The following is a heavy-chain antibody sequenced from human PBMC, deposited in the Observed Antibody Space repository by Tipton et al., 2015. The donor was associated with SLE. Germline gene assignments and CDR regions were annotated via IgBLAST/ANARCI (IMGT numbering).Heavy chain of an antibody. CDR3: ARHIVGARGFDY. V-gene: IGHV4-59*08. CDR1: GGSISSYY. J-gene: IGHJ4*02. CDR2: IYHSGIT. Sequence: TLSLTCTVTGGSISSYYWSWIRQPPGRGLEWIGEIYHSGITNYNPPLKSRVTMSLDKSKIQVSLNLNSVTAADTAVYYCARHIVGARGFDYWGQGTLVTVSS. D-gene: IGHD1-26*01.